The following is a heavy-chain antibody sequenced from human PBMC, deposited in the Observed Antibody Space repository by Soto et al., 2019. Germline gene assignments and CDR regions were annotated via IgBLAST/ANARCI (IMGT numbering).Heavy chain of an antibody. D-gene: IGHD1-1*01. CDR2: IYYSGNT. V-gene: IGHV4-30-4*01. CDR3: ARGPPFRNDAFFHYGLDV. CDR1: DDSISSGSYY. J-gene: IGHJ6*02. Sequence: QAQLQESGPGLVKSSQTLSLTCSVSDDSISSGSYYGTWIRQPPGKGLEWIGYIYYSGNTYYNPSLESRVSMSLDRSKNQFSMQLNSVTAADTAVYFCARGPPFRNDAFFHYGLDVWGQGTAVTVSS.